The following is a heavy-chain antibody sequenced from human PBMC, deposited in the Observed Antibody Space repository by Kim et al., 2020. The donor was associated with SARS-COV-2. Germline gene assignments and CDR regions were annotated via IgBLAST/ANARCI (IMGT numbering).Heavy chain of an antibody. V-gene: IGHV3-48*03. Sequence: GGSLRLSCAASGFTFSSYEMNWVRQAPGKGLEWVSYISSSGSTIYYADSVKGRFTISRDNAKNSLYLQMNSLRAEDTAVYYCARDGLGGGPVLPEAWYYYDSPDYWGQGTLVTVSS. CDR2: ISSSGSTI. J-gene: IGHJ4*02. CDR1: GFTFSSYE. CDR3: ARDGLGGGPVLPEAWYYYDSPDY. D-gene: IGHD3-22*01.